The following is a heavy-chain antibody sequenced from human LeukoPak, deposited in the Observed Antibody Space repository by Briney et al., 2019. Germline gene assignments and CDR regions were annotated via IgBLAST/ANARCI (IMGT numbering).Heavy chain of an antibody. CDR3: ARVGSVARSDYLDY. V-gene: IGHV3-72*01. D-gene: IGHD6-19*01. Sequence: GGSLRLSCAASGFTFGDHFLDWVRQAPGKGLEWVGRSRNKAKSYTTEYAASVKGRFTISRDDSKNSLYLQMNSLKTEDTAVYYCARVGSVARSDYLDYWGQGTLVTVSS. J-gene: IGHJ4*02. CDR2: SRNKAKSYTT. CDR1: GFTFGDHF.